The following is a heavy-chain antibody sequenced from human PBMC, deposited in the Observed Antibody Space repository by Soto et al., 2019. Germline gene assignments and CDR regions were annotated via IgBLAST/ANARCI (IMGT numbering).Heavy chain of an antibody. CDR1: GGTFSSYA. CDR3: ASANYGGNSNPCDV. D-gene: IGHD4-17*01. Sequence: QVQLVQSGAEVKKPGSSVKVSCKASGGTFSSYAISWVRQAPGQELEWMGGIIPIFGTANYAQKFQGRVKIAADESTSTAYMELSSLRSEDTAVYYCASANYGGNSNPCDVWGQGTTVTVSS. V-gene: IGHV1-69*12. CDR2: IIPIFGTA. J-gene: IGHJ6*02.